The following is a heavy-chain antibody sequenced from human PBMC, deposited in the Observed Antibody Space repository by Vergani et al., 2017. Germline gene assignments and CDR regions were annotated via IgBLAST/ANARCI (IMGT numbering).Heavy chain of an antibody. Sequence: QVQLQESGPGLVKSSETLSLTCSVSFDSIRNLYCNWIRQPPGQGLEWIGSIHYSENTNYNPSLKTRATISADTSKDQFSQRLTSMTAADTAVYYCVRDTRRCFLDSIGGGDSDSPPFVPAVWWLGTGVIVSS. CDR1: FDSIRNLY. CDR3: VRDTRRCFLDSIGGGDSDSPPFVPAV. J-gene: IGHJ6*01. V-gene: IGHV4-59*11. CDR2: IHYSENT. D-gene: IGHD2-21*01.